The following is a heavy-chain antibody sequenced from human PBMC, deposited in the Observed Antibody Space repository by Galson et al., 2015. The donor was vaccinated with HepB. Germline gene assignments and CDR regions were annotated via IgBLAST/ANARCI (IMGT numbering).Heavy chain of an antibody. D-gene: IGHD6-6*01. J-gene: IGHJ4*02. V-gene: IGHV3-33*06. Sequence: SLRLSCAASGFTFSSYGMHWVRQAPGKGLEWVAVIWYDGSNKYYADSVKGRLTISRDNSKNTLYLQMNSLRAEDTAVYYCAKERGTSSLGTFDYWGQGTLVTVSS. CDR3: AKERGTSSLGTFDY. CDR2: IWYDGSNK. CDR1: GFTFSSYG.